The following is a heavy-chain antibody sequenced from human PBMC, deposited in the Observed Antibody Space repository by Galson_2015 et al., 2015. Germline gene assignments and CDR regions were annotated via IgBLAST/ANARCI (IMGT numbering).Heavy chain of an antibody. Sequence: SVKVSCKASGYTFTSYAMHWVRQAPGQRLEWMGWINAGNGNTKYSQKFQGRVTITRDTSASTAYMELSSLRSEDTAVYYCARGLSPDGYNLGLVYWGQGTLVTVSS. CDR3: ARGLSPDGYNLGLVY. CDR2: INAGNGNT. CDR1: GYTFTSYA. D-gene: IGHD5-24*01. J-gene: IGHJ4*02. V-gene: IGHV1-3*01.